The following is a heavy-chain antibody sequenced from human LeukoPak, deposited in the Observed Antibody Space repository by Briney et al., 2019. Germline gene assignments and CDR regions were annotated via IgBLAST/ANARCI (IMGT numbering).Heavy chain of an antibody. D-gene: IGHD3-10*01. Sequence: PSETLSLTCAVYGGSFSGYYWSWIRQPPGKGLEWIGEINHSGSTNYNPSLKSRVTISVDTSKNQFSLKLSSVTAADTAVYYCARRPVLLWFGSVVTVGYYGMDVWGQGTTVTVSS. J-gene: IGHJ6*02. CDR3: ARRPVLLWFGSVVTVGYYGMDV. CDR2: INHSGST. V-gene: IGHV4-34*01. CDR1: GGSFSGYY.